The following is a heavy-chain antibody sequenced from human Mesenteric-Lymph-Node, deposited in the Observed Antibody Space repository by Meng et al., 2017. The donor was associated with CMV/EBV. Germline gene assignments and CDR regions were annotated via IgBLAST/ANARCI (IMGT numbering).Heavy chain of an antibody. CDR2: IDWDDDK. Sequence: TLSLTCTVSGGSISSYYWSWIRQPPGKALEWLALIDWDDDKYYSTSLKTRLTISKDTSKNQVVLTMTNMDPVDTATYYCARTRGSGSYFHYYGMDVWGQGTTVTVSS. J-gene: IGHJ6*02. V-gene: IGHV2-70*18. D-gene: IGHD1-26*01. CDR3: ARTRGSGSYFHYYGMDV. CDR1: GGSISSYY.